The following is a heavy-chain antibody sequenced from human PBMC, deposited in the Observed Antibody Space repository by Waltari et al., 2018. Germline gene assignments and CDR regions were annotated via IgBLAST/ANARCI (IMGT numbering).Heavy chain of an antibody. V-gene: IGHV3-43*01. Sequence: EVQLVESGGVVVQPGGSLRLSCAASGFTFDDYTMHWVRQAPGQGMEWVALLSWDGGSTYYADSVKGRFTISRDNSKNSLYLQMNSLRTEDTALYYCAKGHQYLDWGQGTLVTVSS. D-gene: IGHD4-4*01. CDR2: LSWDGGST. CDR3: AKGHQYLD. CDR1: GFTFDDYT. J-gene: IGHJ4*02.